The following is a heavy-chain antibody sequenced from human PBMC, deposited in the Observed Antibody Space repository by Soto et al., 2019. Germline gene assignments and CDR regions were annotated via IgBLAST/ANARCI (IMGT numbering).Heavy chain of an antibody. D-gene: IGHD1-26*01. CDR1: GYTFTSYG. J-gene: IGHJ4*02. Sequence: GASVKVSCKASGYTFTSYGISWVRQAPGQGLEWMGWISAYNGNTNYAQKLQGRVTMTTDTSTSTAYMELRSLRSDDTAVYYCVRDTSARRELLRSGYFDYWGQGTLVTVSS. V-gene: IGHV1-18*01. CDR3: VRDTSARRELLRSGYFDY. CDR2: ISAYNGNT.